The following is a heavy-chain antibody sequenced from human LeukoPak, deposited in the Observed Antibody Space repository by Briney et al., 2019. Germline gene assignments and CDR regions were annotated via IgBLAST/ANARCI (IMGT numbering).Heavy chain of an antibody. CDR2: IYPGDSDT. D-gene: IGHD3-9*01. J-gene: IGHJ4*02. V-gene: IGHV5-51*01. Sequence: GESLKISCKGSGYSFTSYWIGWVRQMPGKGLEWMGIIYPGDSDTRYSPSFQGQVTISADKSISTAYLQWSSLKASDTAMYYCARGHDILTGYLSRVGYFDYWGQGTLVTVSS. CDR3: ARGHDILTGYLSRVGYFDY. CDR1: GYSFTSYW.